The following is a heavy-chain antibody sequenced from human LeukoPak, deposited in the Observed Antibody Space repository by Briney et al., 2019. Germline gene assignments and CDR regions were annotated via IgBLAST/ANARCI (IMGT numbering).Heavy chain of an antibody. J-gene: IGHJ4*02. CDR2: ISSSGSTI. CDR3: AKSPGVVTTLNPYFDY. D-gene: IGHD2-21*02. Sequence: GGSLRLSCAAPGFTFSSYEMNWVRQAPGKGLEWVSYISSSGSTIYYADSVKGRFTISRDNSKNTLYLQMNSLRAEDTAVYYCAKSPGVVTTLNPYFDYWGQGTLVTVSS. CDR1: GFTFSSYE. V-gene: IGHV3-48*03.